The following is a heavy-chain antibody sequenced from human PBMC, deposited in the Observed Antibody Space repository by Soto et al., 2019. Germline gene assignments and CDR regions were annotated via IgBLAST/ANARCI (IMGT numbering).Heavy chain of an antibody. V-gene: IGHV3-48*01. J-gene: IGHJ5*01. Sequence: GVSLRLSCTVSGFSVSAHGMNWVRQPPGQGLEWVSYMSRSGTTMYYADSVEGRFTISRDVGKNSLYLQMNSLGPEDTAVYYCARSIVPKVTRLIDTWGQGTRVTVSA. D-gene: IGHD3-16*02. CDR3: ARSIVPKVTRLIDT. CDR2: MSRSGTTM. CDR1: GFSVSAHG.